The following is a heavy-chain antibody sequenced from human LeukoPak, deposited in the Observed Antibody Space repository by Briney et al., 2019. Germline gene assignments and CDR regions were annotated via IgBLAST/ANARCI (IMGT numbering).Heavy chain of an antibody. CDR1: GYTFTSYA. CDR3: ARVARTVTKAGDY. J-gene: IGHJ4*02. Sequence: ALVKVSCKASGYTFTSYAMHWVRQAPGQRLEWMGWINAGNGNTKYSQKFQGRVTITRDTSASTAYMELSSLRSDDTAVYYCARVARTVTKAGDYWGQGTLVTVSS. D-gene: IGHD4-17*01. CDR2: INAGNGNT. V-gene: IGHV1-3*01.